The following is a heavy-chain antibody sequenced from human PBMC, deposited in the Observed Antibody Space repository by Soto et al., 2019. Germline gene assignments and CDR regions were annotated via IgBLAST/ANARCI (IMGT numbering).Heavy chain of an antibody. CDR3: ARDPYYGDYFGVLDI. D-gene: IGHD4-17*01. CDR1: GFTFSSYS. Sequence: GGSLRLSCAASGFTFSSYSMNWVRQAPGKGLEWVSSISSSSSYIYYADSVKGRFTISRDNAKNSLYLQMNSLRAEDTAVYYCARDPYYGDYFGVLDIWGQGTMVTVSS. V-gene: IGHV3-21*01. J-gene: IGHJ3*02. CDR2: ISSSSSYI.